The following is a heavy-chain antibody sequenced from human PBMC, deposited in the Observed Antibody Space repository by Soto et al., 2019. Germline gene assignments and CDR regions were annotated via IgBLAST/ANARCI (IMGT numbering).Heavy chain of an antibody. CDR1: GFTFSSYA. CDR3: AKDRRAGGNYGFYSDF. CDR2: ISGSGGST. D-gene: IGHD1-7*01. J-gene: IGHJ1*01. V-gene: IGHV3-23*01. Sequence: PGGSLRLSCAASGFTFSSYAMSWVRQAPGKGLEWVSAISGSGGSTYYADSVKGRFTISRDNSNNTLYLQMTSLRADDTAVYYCAKDRRAGGNYGFYSDFWGQGALVTVSS.